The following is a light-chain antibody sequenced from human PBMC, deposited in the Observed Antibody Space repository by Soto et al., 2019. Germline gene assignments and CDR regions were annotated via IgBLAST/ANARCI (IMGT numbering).Light chain of an antibody. CDR3: QQYNNWPRIT. Sequence: AIRMTQSPSSFSASTGDRVTITCRASQGISSYLAWYQQKPGKAPKLLIYAASRLQSGVPSRFSGRASGTDFTLTITSLQSEDFAVYYCQQYNNWPRITFGQGTRLEIK. V-gene: IGKV1-8*01. CDR2: AAS. CDR1: QGISSY. J-gene: IGKJ5*01.